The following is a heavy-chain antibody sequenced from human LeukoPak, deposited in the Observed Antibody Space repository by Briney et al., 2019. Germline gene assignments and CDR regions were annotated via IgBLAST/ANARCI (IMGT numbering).Heavy chain of an antibody. D-gene: IGHD2-2*01. CDR1: GFTFSSYW. V-gene: IGHV3-7*04. CDR3: ARGLYCSSTSCQYFDY. J-gene: IGHJ4*02. CDR2: INQDGSEK. Sequence: GGSLRLSCAASGFTFSSYWMNWVRQAPGKGLEWVANINQDGSEKYYVDSVKGRFTIYRDNAKNSLYLQMNSLRSEDTAVYYCARGLYCSSTSCQYFDYWGQGTLVTVSP.